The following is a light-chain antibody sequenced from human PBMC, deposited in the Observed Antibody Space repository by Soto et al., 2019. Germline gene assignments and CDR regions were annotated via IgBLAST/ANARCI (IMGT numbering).Light chain of an antibody. J-gene: IGKJ4*01. CDR3: QQYNNWTLT. CDR1: QSVSSN. CDR2: GAS. V-gene: IGKV3-15*01. Sequence: EIVMTQSPATLSVSPGERATLSCRASQSVSSNLAWYQQKPGQAPRLLIYGASTRATGIPARFSGSGSGTEFTLTISSLQSEAFAVYYCQQYNNWTLTFGGGTKVDIK.